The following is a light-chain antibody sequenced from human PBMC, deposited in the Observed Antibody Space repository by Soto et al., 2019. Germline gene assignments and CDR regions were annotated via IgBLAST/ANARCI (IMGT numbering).Light chain of an antibody. CDR3: QQYNSYPRT. Sequence: DIQMTQSPSSLSVSVGDRVTITCRASQDIGSSLGWFQQKPGKASKSLIYAASTLQVGVPSRFSSSRSWTDFILTFSSLQPEGFATYYCQQYNSYPRTFGQGTNVEIK. V-gene: IGKV1-16*01. CDR2: AAS. J-gene: IGKJ1*01. CDR1: QDIGSS.